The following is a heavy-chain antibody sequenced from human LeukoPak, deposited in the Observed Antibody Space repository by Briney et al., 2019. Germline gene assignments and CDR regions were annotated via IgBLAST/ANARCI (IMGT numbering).Heavy chain of an antibody. J-gene: IGHJ4*02. CDR2: IYYSGST. V-gene: IGHV4-30-4*01. CDR3: ATQNRYCSSTSCYGGGSRERSFDY. Sequence: SETLSLTCTVSGGSISSGDYYWSWIRQPPGKGLEWIGYIYYSGSTYYNPSLKSRVTISVDTSKNQFSLKLSSVTAADTAVYYCATQNRYCSSTSCYGGGSRERSFDYWGQGTLVTVSS. CDR1: GGSISSGDYY. D-gene: IGHD2-2*01.